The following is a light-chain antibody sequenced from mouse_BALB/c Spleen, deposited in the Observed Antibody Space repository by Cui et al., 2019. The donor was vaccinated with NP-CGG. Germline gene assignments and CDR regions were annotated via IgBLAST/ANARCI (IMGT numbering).Light chain of an antibody. J-gene: IGLJ1*01. CDR3: ALWYSNHWV. CDR2: GTN. Sequence: QAVVTQEPALTTLTGETVTLTCRSSTGAVTTSNYANWVQEKPDHLFTGLIGGTNNRAPGAPARFSGSLIGDKAALTITGAQTEDEAIYFCALWYSNHWVFGGGTKLTVL. CDR1: TGAVTTSNY. V-gene: IGLV1*01.